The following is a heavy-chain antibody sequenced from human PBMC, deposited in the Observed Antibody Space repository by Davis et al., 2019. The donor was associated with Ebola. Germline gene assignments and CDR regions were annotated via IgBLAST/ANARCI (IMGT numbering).Heavy chain of an antibody. Sequence: SETLSLTCTVSGDSISSDYWSWIRQSPGKGLEWIGYIYYSGSTNYNPSLKSRVTISVDTSKNQFSLKLSSVTAADTAVYYCARDRNCSGGSCYYNWFDPWGQGTLVTVSS. D-gene: IGHD2-15*01. J-gene: IGHJ5*02. V-gene: IGHV4-59*01. CDR2: IYYSGST. CDR1: GDSISSDY. CDR3: ARDRNCSGGSCYYNWFDP.